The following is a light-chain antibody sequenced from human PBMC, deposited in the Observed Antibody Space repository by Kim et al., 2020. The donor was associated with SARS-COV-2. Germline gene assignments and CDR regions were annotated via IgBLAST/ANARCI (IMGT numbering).Light chain of an antibody. CDR3: CSHAGGSTWV. J-gene: IGLJ3*02. Sequence: SGSPGQSVTISCTGSTTYNLVSWYQQHPGRAPKILICDVSKRPSGVSDRFSGSMSANTASLTISGLRAEDEADYHCCSHAGGSTWVFGGGTKLPVL. CDR2: DVS. V-gene: IGLV2-23*02. CDR1: TTYNL.